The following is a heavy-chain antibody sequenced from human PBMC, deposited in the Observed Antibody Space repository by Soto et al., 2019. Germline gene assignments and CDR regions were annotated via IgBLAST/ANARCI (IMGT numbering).Heavy chain of an antibody. J-gene: IGHJ1*01. D-gene: IGHD2-15*01. V-gene: IGHV1-46*01. Sequence: ASVKVSCKASGYLFTAYPMHWVRLPPGQGREWMGVVNPSGGSTKYAQNFQGRVTMTRDTSTTTIYMELSSLRSDDTAIYYCAREENCSGGTCYSEYFHRWGQGTLVTVSS. CDR3: AREENCSGGTCYSEYFHR. CDR2: VNPSGGST. CDR1: GYLFTAYP.